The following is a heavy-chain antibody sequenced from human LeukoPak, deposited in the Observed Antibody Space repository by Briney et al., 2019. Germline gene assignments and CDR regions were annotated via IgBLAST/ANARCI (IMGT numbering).Heavy chain of an antibody. CDR1: GGTFSSYA. J-gene: IGHJ4*02. CDR3: ARGPYYDYVWGSYRYSDY. CDR2: IIPILGIA. Sequence: GASVKVSCKASGGTFSSYAIGWVRQAPGQGLEWMGRIIPILGIANYAQKFQGRVTITADKSTSTAYMELSSLRSEDTAVYYCARGPYYDYVWGSYRYSDYWGQGTLVTVSS. V-gene: IGHV1-69*04. D-gene: IGHD3-16*02.